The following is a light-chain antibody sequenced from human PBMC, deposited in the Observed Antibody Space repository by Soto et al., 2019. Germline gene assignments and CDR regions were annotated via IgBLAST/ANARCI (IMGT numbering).Light chain of an antibody. CDR1: QRIGSY. J-gene: IGKJ1*01. Sequence: RASQRIGSYLGWYQRMPGRDPKVLVYAASNLESGVPSRFSGSEYETEFDLSMRSLQPDDFATPYYEGRHAAAWRFGRGTKVDIK. CDR3: EGRHAAAWR. CDR2: AAS. V-gene: IGKV1-39*02.